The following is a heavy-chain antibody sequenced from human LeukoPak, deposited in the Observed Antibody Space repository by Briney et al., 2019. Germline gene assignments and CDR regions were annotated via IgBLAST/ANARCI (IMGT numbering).Heavy chain of an antibody. CDR2: ISPNGVDT. V-gene: IGHV3-64*01. Sequence: PGGSLRLSCAASGFTFSNYVMHWVRQAPGKGLEYVSAISPNGVDTYYANSVKGRFTISRDNSKNILYLQMGNLRTEDQAVYYCARELGSSGVFGSFDYWGQGALVTVSS. CDR3: ARELGSSGVFGSFDY. CDR1: GFTFSNYV. D-gene: IGHD2-15*01. J-gene: IGHJ4*02.